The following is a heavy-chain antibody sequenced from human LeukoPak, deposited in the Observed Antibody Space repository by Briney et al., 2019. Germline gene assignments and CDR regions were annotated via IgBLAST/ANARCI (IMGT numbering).Heavy chain of an antibody. J-gene: IGHJ3*02. CDR2: IYYSGRT. V-gene: IGHV4-39*02. Sequence: SEALSLTCTVSGGSISSSSYYWGWIRQPPGKGLEWIGSIYYSGRTYYNPSLKSGVTISVDTSKNQFSLKLSSVPAADTAVYYCARETRKTYYDFWSGYRDAFDIWGQGTMVTVSS. CDR1: GGSISSSSYY. CDR3: ARETRKTYYDFWSGYRDAFDI. D-gene: IGHD3-3*01.